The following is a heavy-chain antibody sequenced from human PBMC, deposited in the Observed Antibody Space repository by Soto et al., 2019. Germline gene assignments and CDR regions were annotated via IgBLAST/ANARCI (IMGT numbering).Heavy chain of an antibody. V-gene: IGHV4-39*01. CDR2: IYYSGST. CDR1: GGSISSSSYY. D-gene: IGHD5-12*01. J-gene: IGHJ5*02. Sequence: SETLSLTCTVSGGSISSSSYYWGWIRQPPGKGLEWIGSIYYSGSTYYNTSLKSRVTISVDTSKNQFSLKLSSVTAADTAVYYCARVYSGYVVWFDPWGQGTLVTVSS. CDR3: ARVYSGYVVWFDP.